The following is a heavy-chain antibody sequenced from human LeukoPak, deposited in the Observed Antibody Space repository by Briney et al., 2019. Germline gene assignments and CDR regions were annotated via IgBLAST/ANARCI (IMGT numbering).Heavy chain of an antibody. CDR1: GFTFSNYG. CDR2: ISYDGSNK. V-gene: IGHV3-30*18. J-gene: IGHJ3*02. CDR3: AKDFGEAAFDI. D-gene: IGHD3-10*01. Sequence: GGSLRLSCAASGFTFSNYGMHWVRQAPGKGLEWVAVISYDGSNKYYTDSVKGRFTISRDNSKNTLYLQMNSLRAEDTAVYYCAKDFGEAAFDIWGQGTMVTVSS.